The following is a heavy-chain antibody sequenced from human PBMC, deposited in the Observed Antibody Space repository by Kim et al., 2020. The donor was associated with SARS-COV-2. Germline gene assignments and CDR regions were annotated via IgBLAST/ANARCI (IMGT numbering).Heavy chain of an antibody. Sequence: GGSLRLSCAASGFTFSSYGMHWVRQAPGKGLEWVAVISYDGSNKYYADSVKGRFTISRDNSKNTLYLQMNSLRAEDTAVYYCAKGGYGDYVHVGTASWGQGTLVTVSS. CDR2: ISYDGSNK. D-gene: IGHD4-17*01. CDR1: GFTFSSYG. CDR3: AKGGYGDYVHVGTAS. J-gene: IGHJ5*02. V-gene: IGHV3-30*18.